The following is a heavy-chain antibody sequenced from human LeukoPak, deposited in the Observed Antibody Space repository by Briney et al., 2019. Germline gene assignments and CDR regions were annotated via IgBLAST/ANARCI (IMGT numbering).Heavy chain of an antibody. Sequence: SETLSLTCTVSGGSISSYYWSWIRQPPGKGLEWIGSIYYSGSTYYNPSLKSRVTISVDTSKNQFSLKLSSVTAADTTVYYCARTHEIQLQVTAAFDIWGQGTMVTVSS. V-gene: IGHV4-59*12. D-gene: IGHD5-18*01. CDR3: ARTHEIQLQVTAAFDI. CDR1: GGSISSYY. CDR2: IYYSGST. J-gene: IGHJ3*02.